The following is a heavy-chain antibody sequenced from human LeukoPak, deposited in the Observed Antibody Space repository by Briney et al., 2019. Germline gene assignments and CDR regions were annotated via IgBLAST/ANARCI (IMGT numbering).Heavy chain of an antibody. D-gene: IGHD2-21*01. Sequence: GGSLRLSCAASGFTFSSYGMHWIRQAPGKGLEWVAVIWYDGSNKYYADSVKGRFTISRDNSKNTLYLQMNSLRAEDTAVYYCAKSQKAKTPAAYCGGDCSYFDYWGQGTLVTVSS. J-gene: IGHJ4*02. CDR3: AKSQKAKTPAAYCGGDCSYFDY. V-gene: IGHV3-33*06. CDR2: IWYDGSNK. CDR1: GFTFSSYG.